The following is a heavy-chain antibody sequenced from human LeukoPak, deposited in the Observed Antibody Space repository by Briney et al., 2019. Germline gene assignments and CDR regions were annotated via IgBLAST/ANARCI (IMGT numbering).Heavy chain of an antibody. CDR3: ASTLRITMVREVPAEYFQH. CDR1: GYTFTGYY. CDR2: INPIGGTT. V-gene: IGHV1-46*01. J-gene: IGHJ1*01. D-gene: IGHD3-10*01. Sequence: ASVKVSCKASGYTFTGYYMHWVRQAPGQGLEWMGIINPIGGTTDYPQKFQGRVTMTRDTSTSTVYMELSSLSPEDTAVYYCASTLRITMVREVPAEYFQHWGQGTLVTVSS.